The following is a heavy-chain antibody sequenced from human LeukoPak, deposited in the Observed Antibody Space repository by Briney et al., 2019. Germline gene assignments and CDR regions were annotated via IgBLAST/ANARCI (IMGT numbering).Heavy chain of an antibody. CDR3: TRDGSGSYYHPPFDY. Sequence: PGRSLRLSCTASGFPFGDYAMSWFRQAPGKGLEWVGFIRSKAFGGTAGYAASVKGRFTISRDDSTSIAYLQMNSLKTEDTAVYYCTRDGSGSYYHPPFDYWGQGTLVTVSS. V-gene: IGHV3-49*03. J-gene: IGHJ4*02. D-gene: IGHD3-10*01. CDR1: GFPFGDYA. CDR2: IRSKAFGGTA.